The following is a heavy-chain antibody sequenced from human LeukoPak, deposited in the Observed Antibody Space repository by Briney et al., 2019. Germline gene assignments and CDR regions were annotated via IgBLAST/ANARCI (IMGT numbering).Heavy chain of an antibody. CDR2: IYSGGST. CDR1: GFTVSSNY. Sequence: GGSLRLSCAASGFTVSSNYMSWVRQAPGKGLEWVSVIYSGGSTYYAHSVKGRFTISRDNSKNTMYLQMNSLRAEDTAMYYCARSSSFDYWGQGTLVTASS. CDR3: ARSSSFDY. J-gene: IGHJ4*02. D-gene: IGHD2-2*01. V-gene: IGHV3-53*01.